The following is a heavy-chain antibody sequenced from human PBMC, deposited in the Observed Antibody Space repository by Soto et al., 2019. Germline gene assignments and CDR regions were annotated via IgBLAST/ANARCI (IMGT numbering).Heavy chain of an antibody. Sequence: QVQLQESGPGLVKPSETLSLTCTVSGDSLTNYYCSWFRQPPGKGLEWIGYIMYSGYSAYNLSLKRRVPMSMATSKTQFSLMLESVTATDPAVYYCARHGFGPLHGLVDVWGQGTTVIVSS. CDR1: GDSLTNYY. J-gene: IGHJ6*02. V-gene: IGHV4-59*08. D-gene: IGHD3-10*01. CDR2: IMYSGYS. CDR3: ARHGFGPLHGLVDV.